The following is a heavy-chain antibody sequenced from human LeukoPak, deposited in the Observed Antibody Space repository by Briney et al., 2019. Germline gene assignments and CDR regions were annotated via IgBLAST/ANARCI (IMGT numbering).Heavy chain of an antibody. Sequence: ASVKVSCKAPGYTFTSYDINWVRQATGQGLEWMGWMNPNSGNTGYAQKFQGRVTMTRNTSISTAYMELSSLRSEDTAVYYCARGRHSYGYWEYYFDYWGQGTLVTVSS. J-gene: IGHJ4*02. D-gene: IGHD5-18*01. CDR3: ARGRHSYGYWEYYFDY. V-gene: IGHV1-8*01. CDR1: GYTFTSYD. CDR2: MNPNSGNT.